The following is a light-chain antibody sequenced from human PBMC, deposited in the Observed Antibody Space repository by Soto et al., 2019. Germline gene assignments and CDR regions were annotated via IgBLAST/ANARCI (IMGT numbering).Light chain of an antibody. CDR2: DVS. J-gene: IGLJ1*01. CDR3: SSYTSSSTLDV. V-gene: IGLV2-14*01. Sequence: QSALTQPASVSGSPGQSITISCTGTSSDFGGYNYVSWYQQHPGKAPKLMIYDVSNRPSGVPNRFSGSKSGNTASLTISGLQAEDEADYYCSSYTSSSTLDVFGTGTKVTVL. CDR1: SSDFGGYNY.